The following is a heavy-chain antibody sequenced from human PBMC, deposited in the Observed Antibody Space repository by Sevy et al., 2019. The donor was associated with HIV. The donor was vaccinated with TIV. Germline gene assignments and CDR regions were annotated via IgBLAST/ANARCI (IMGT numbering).Heavy chain of an antibody. CDR2: IKSKTDGGTT. D-gene: IGHD1-26*01. CDR1: GFTFSHAW. J-gene: IGHJ4*02. Sequence: GGSLRLSCGVSGFTFSHAWMSWVRQSPGKGLEWVGRIKSKTDGGTTDYAAPVKGRLTISREDSKNMVYLRMKSLKSEDTAVYYCTTDRRSTDSGNYRGFDYWGQGTLVTVSS. CDR3: TTDRRSTDSGNYRGFDY. V-gene: IGHV3-15*01.